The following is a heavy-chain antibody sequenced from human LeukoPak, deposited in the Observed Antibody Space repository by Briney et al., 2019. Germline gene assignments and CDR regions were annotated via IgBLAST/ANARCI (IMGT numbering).Heavy chain of an antibody. CDR2: IGTAGDT. D-gene: IGHD3-10*01. J-gene: IGHJ4*02. CDR3: ASSGSYYKADY. V-gene: IGHV3-13*01. Sequence: GGSLRLSCATSGFTFSNHAMHWVRQASGKGLEWVSAIGTAGDTFYPGSVKGRFTISRENAKSSLSLQMNSLRAEDTAVYYCASSGSYYKADYWGQGTLVTVSS. CDR1: GFTFSNHA.